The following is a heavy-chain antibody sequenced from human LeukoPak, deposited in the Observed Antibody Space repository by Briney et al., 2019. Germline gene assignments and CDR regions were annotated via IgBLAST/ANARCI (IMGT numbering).Heavy chain of an antibody. CDR1: GGTFSSYA. Sequence: ASVKVSCKASGGTFSSYAISWVRQAPGQGLEWMGWMNPYSGNTDYAQEFQGRVTMTRNTSINTAYMELSSLRSEDTAVYYCARARYGSVGMDVWGQGTTVTVSS. CDR2: MNPYSGNT. D-gene: IGHD2-15*01. V-gene: IGHV1-8*02. CDR3: ARARYGSVGMDV. J-gene: IGHJ6*02.